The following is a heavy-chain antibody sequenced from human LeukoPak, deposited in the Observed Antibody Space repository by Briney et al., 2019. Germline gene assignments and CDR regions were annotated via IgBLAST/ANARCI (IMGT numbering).Heavy chain of an antibody. CDR2: INHSGST. CDR3: ARGRRKIRSCWFDP. CDR1: GGSISSYY. D-gene: IGHD3-10*01. Sequence: PSETLSLTCTVSGGSISSYYWSWIRQPPGKGLEWIGEINHSGSTNYNPSLKSRVTISVDTSKNQFSLKLSSVTAADTAVYYCARGRRKIRSCWFDPWGQGTLVTVSS. V-gene: IGHV4-34*01. J-gene: IGHJ5*02.